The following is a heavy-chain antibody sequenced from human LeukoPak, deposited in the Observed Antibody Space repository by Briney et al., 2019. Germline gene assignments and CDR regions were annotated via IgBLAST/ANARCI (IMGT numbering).Heavy chain of an antibody. CDR3: ARDPSSGTHFDY. V-gene: IGHV1-2*02. Sequence: ASVKVSCEASGYIFTSFYMHWVRQAPGQGLEWMGWVNPNNGGTKFAQKFRGRVTMTRDTSINTVYMELTRLRSDDTAVYYCARDPSSGTHFDYWGQGTLVTVSS. CDR2: VNPNNGGT. J-gene: IGHJ4*02. D-gene: IGHD1-1*01. CDR1: GYIFTSFY.